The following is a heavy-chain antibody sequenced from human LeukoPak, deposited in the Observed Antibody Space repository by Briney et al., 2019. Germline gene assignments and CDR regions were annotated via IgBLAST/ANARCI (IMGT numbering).Heavy chain of an antibody. CDR1: GFTVNSNY. V-gene: IGHV3-66*02. CDR3: ATVASGGHYHYMDV. CDR2: IYSGGTT. D-gene: IGHD6-19*01. J-gene: IGHJ6*03. Sequence: GGSLRLSCAASGFTVNSNYMIWVRQAPAKGLEWVSVIYSGGTTYYADSVKGRFTISRDKSKNTLYLQMGSLRAEDTAVYYCATVASGGHYHYMDVWGRGTAVTVPS.